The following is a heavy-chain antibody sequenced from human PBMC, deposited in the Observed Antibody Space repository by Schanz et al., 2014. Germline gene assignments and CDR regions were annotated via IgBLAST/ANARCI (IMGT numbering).Heavy chain of an antibody. Sequence: QVHLVQSGSEVKKPGASVKVSCKASRYPFTAYYMHWVRQAPGQGLEWMGRINPNSGDTNYAQKFQSRVTITADKSTSTAYMELSNLRSEDTAVYYCARAGQDYSDSSGYATYYFGNWGRGTLVTVSS. CDR3: ARAGQDYSDSSGYATYYFGN. CDR2: INPNSGDT. CDR1: RYPFTAYY. J-gene: IGHJ4*02. D-gene: IGHD3-22*01. V-gene: IGHV1-2*06.